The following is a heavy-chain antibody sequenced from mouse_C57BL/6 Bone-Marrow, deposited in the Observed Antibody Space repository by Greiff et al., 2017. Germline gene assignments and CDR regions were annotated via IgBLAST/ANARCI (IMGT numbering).Heavy chain of an antibody. CDR1: GYAFSSSW. CDR3: AREEDYSGSSYDWYFDV. CDR2: IYPGDGGT. Sequence: QVQLQQPGPELVKPGASVKISCKASGYAFSSSWMNWVKQRPGKGLEWIGRIYPGDGGTNYNGKFKGKATLTVDKSSSTAYMQLSSLTSEDSAVYFCAREEDYSGSSYDWYFDVWGTGTTVTVSS. J-gene: IGHJ1*03. D-gene: IGHD1-1*01. V-gene: IGHV1-82*01.